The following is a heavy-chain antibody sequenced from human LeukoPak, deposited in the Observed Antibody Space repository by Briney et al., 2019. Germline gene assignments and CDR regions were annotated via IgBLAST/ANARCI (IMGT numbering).Heavy chain of an antibody. CDR1: GGSVSSGSYY. J-gene: IGHJ4*02. V-gene: IGHV4-61*01. CDR3: ARVSRGAAAAGTSY. Sequence: SETLSLTCTVSGGSVSSGSYYWSWIRQPPGKGLEWIGYIYYSGSAKYNPSLKSRVTISVDTSKNQFSLKLSSVTAADTAVYYCARVSRGAAAAGTSYWGQGTLVTVSS. D-gene: IGHD6-13*01. CDR2: IYYSGSA.